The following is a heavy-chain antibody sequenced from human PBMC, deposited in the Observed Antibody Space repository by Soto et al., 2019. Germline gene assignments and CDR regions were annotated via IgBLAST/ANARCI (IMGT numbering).Heavy chain of an antibody. Sequence: GGSLRLSCVASEFNFNTNDMNWVRQAPGKGLEWVSGVSASGLNTDYADPVKGRFYISRDNSKNTLYLQMNSLRAEDTAVYYCAKDIVVVPAAMYYYGMDVWGQGTTVTVSS. V-gene: IGHV3-23*01. CDR3: AKDIVVVPAAMYYYGMDV. J-gene: IGHJ6*02. CDR2: VSASGLNT. D-gene: IGHD2-2*01. CDR1: EFNFNTND.